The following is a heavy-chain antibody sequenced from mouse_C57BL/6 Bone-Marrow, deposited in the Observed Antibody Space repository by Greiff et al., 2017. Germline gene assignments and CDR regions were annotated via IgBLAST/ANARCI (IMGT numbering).Heavy chain of an antibody. CDR2: IYPGSGNT. V-gene: IGHV1-76*01. CDR1: GYTFTDYY. J-gene: IGHJ3*01. Sequence: VQLQQSGAELVRPGASVKLSCKASGYTFTDYYINWVKQRPGQGLEWIARIYPGSGNTYYNEKFKGKATLTAEKSSSTAYMQLSRLTSEDSAVYFCAKSGYDYPFAYWGQGTLVTVSA. D-gene: IGHD2-4*01. CDR3: AKSGYDYPFAY.